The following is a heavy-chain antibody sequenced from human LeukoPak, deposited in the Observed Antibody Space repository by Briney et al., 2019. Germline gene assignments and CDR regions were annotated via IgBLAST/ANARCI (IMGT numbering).Heavy chain of an antibody. J-gene: IGHJ5*02. CDR1: GYTFTSYD. CDR3: ARGLSIFGVGGWFDP. CDR2: MNPNSGNT. D-gene: IGHD3-3*01. V-gene: IGHV1-8*01. Sequence: ASVKVSCKASGYTFTSYDIDWVRQATGQGLEWMGWMNPNSGNTGYAQKFQGRVTMTRNTSISTAYMELSSLRSEDTAVYYCARGLSIFGVGGWFDPWGQGTLVTVSS.